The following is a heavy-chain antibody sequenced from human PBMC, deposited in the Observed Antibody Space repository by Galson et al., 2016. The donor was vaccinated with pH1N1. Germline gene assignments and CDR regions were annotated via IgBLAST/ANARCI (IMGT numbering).Heavy chain of an antibody. CDR2: VYSSGRT. J-gene: IGHJ5*02. Sequence: LTCPVSGTSISSGGYPWSWIRRSAGKGLEWIGHVYSSGRTNYSPSLKSRVTISIDTSKNQFSLKLDSVTAAETAIYYWARARSVLRYFDWLPNWFDPWGQGALVTVSS. CDR3: ARARSVLRYFDWLPNWFDP. CDR1: GTSISSGGYP. V-gene: IGHV4-61*09. D-gene: IGHD3-9*01.